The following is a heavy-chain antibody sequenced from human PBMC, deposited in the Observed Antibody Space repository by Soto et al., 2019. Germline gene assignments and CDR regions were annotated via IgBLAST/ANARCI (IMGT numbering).Heavy chain of an antibody. V-gene: IGHV4-59*12. D-gene: IGHD2-15*01. CDR2: IYYSGST. CDR3: ARAHCSGGSCYSVQHWFDP. Sequence: SETLSLTCSVSGDSIRSSYWSWIRQPPGKGLEWIGYIYYSGSTNHNPSLKSRVTISVDKSKNQFSLKLSSVTAADTAVYYCARAHCSGGSCYSVQHWFDPWGQGTLVTVSS. CDR1: GDSIRSSY. J-gene: IGHJ5*02.